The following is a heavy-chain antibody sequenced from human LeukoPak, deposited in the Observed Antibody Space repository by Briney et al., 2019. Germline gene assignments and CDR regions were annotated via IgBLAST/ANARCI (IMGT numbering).Heavy chain of an antibody. CDR1: GFTFSDYY. V-gene: IGHV3-21*01. D-gene: IGHD6-19*01. Sequence: GGSLRLSCAASGFTFSDYYMTWVRQAPGKGLEWVSSISSSSSYIYYADSVKGRFTISRDNAKNSLYLQMNSLRAEDTAVYYCARDLSSGEFSGDYWGQGTLVTVSS. CDR2: ISSSSSYI. CDR3: ARDLSSGEFSGDY. J-gene: IGHJ4*02.